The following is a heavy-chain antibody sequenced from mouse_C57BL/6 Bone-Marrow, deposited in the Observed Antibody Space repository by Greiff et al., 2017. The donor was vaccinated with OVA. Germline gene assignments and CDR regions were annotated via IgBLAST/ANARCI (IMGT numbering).Heavy chain of an antibody. D-gene: IGHD4-1*01. CDR3: ARRNWDWYFDV. J-gene: IGHJ1*03. Sequence: QVQLKQSGAELVRPGTSVKMSCKASGYTFTNYWIGWAKQRPGHGLEWIGDIYPGGGYTNYNEKFKGKATLTADKSSSTAYMQFSSLTSEDSAIYYCARRNWDWYFDVWGTGTTVTVSS. CDR1: GYTFTNYW. CDR2: IYPGGGYT. V-gene: IGHV1-63*01.